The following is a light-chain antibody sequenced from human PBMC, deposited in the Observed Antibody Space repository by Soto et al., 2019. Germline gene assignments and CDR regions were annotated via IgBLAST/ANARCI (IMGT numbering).Light chain of an antibody. V-gene: IGKV3-20*01. CDR3: QQYDRSLFT. Sequence: EIVLTQSPGTLSLSPGERATLSCRASQSVSSSYLAWYQQKPGQAPRLLIYGASSRAIGIPDRFSGSGSGTDFTLTISRLEPEDFAAYYCQQYDRSLFTFGPGTKVDIK. J-gene: IGKJ3*01. CDR1: QSVSSSY. CDR2: GAS.